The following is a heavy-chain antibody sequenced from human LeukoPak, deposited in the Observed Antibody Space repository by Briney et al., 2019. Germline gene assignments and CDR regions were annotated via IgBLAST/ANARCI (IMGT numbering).Heavy chain of an antibody. V-gene: IGHV4-59*08. CDR1: GGSISGYY. CDR2: IYYNGIT. D-gene: IGHD3-16*02. Sequence: SETLSLTCTVSGGSISGYYWSWIRQPPGKGLEWVGYIYYNGITNYNPSHESRVTISVDTSKNQFSLKLSSVTAADTAVYYCTRHDAVPVIGHGMGVWGQGTTVTVSS. CDR3: TRHDAVPVIGHGMGV. J-gene: IGHJ6*02.